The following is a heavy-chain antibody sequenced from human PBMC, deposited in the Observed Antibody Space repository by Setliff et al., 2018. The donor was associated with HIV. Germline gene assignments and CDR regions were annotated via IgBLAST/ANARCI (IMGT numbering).Heavy chain of an antibody. V-gene: IGHV1-18*01. Sequence: ASVKVSCKASGYTFTSYGISWVRQAPGQGLEWMGWISAYNGNTNYAQKLQGRVTMTTDTSTSPAYMELRSLISDDTAVYYCARDQISMVRGTLGAFDIWGQVTMVTVSS. J-gene: IGHJ3*02. CDR1: GYTFTSYG. CDR2: ISAYNGNT. D-gene: IGHD3-10*01. CDR3: ARDQISMVRGTLGAFDI.